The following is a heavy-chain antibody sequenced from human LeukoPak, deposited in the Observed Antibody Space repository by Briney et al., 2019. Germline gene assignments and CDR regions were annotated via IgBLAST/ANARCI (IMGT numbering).Heavy chain of an antibody. V-gene: IGHV3-33*08. CDR2: IWYDGSNK. Sequence: PGGSLRLSCAASGFTVSSNYMSWVRQAPGKGLEWVAVIWYDGSNKYYADSVKGRFTISRDNSKNTLYLQMNSLRAEDTAVYYCAREERRGGSCYFDYWGQGTLVTVSS. CDR3: AREERRGGSCYFDY. D-gene: IGHD2-15*01. J-gene: IGHJ4*02. CDR1: GFTVSSNY.